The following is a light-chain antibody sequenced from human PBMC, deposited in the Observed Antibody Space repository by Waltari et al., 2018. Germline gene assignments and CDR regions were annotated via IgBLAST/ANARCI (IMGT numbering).Light chain of an antibody. J-gene: IGKJ2*01. CDR2: DAS. Sequence: EIVMTQSPATLSVSPGERATLSCRASQSVSSNLVWYQHKPGQAPRLLIYDASTRATGIPARFSGSGSATEFTLTISSMQSEDYAVYYCQQYNNWPPMYTFGQGTKLEIK. CDR3: QQYNNWPPMYT. V-gene: IGKV3-15*01. CDR1: QSVSSN.